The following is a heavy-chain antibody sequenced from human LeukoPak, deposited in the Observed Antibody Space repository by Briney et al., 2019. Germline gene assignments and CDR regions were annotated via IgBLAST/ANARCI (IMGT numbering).Heavy chain of an antibody. J-gene: IGHJ4*02. CDR1: GFTFSSYW. V-gene: IGHV3-7*01. Sequence: GGSLRLSCAASGFTFSSYWMSWVRQASGKGLEWVANIKQDGSEKYYVDSVKGRFTISRDNAKNSLYLQMNSLRAEDTAVYYCARVPRYASGWWDYWGQGTLVTVSS. D-gene: IGHD6-19*01. CDR3: ARVPRYASGWWDY. CDR2: IKQDGSEK.